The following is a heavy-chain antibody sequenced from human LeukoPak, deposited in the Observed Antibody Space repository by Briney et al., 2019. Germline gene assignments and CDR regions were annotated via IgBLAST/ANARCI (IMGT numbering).Heavy chain of an antibody. V-gene: IGHV3-21*01. CDR2: ISSSSSYI. J-gene: IGHJ4*02. D-gene: IGHD3-22*01. CDR1: GFTFSSYS. CDR3: ARGALPPDVYYYDSSGYLGNYYFDY. Sequence: GGSLRLSCAASGFTFSSYSMNWVRQAPGKGLEWVSSISSSSSYIYYADSVKGRFTISRDNAKNSLYLQMNSLRAEDTAVYYRARGALPPDVYYYDSSGYLGNYYFDYWGQGTLVTVSS.